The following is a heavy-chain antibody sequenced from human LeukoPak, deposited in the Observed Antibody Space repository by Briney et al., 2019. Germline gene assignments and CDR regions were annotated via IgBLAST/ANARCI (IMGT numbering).Heavy chain of an antibody. Sequence: GGSLRLSCASSGFTFISHGMNWAHQAPGKGLDGVSGIIPSGHTTYYADSVRGRFTISRDNSRNTLYLQMNSLRAEDTAVYYCAKDDRWLQFCCWGQGTLVTVSA. CDR3: AKDDRWLQFCC. CDR1: GFTFISHG. V-gene: IGHV3-23*01. D-gene: IGHD5-24*01. CDR2: IIPSGHTT. J-gene: IGHJ4*02.